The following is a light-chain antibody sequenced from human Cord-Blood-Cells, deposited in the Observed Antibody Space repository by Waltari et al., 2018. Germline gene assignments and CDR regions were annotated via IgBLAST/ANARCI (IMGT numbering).Light chain of an antibody. CDR2: AAS. V-gene: IGKV1-39*01. Sequence: DIQMTQSPSSQSASVGDRVTITCRASQSISSYLNWYQQKPGKAPKLLIYAASSLQSGVPSRFSGSGSGTDFTLTISSLQPEDFATYYCQQSYSTQITFGQGTRLEIK. CDR3: QQSYSTQIT. CDR1: QSISSY. J-gene: IGKJ5*01.